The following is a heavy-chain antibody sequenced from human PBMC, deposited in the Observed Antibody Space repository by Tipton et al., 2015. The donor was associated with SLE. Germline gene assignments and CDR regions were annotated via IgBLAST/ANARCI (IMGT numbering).Heavy chain of an antibody. V-gene: IGHV4-59*11. Sequence: TLSLTCTVSGGSISSHYWSWIRQPPGKGLEWIGYIYHSGSTNYNPSLKSRVTISVDTSKNQFSLQLNSVTPEDTAVYYCARDLRQWLEQGAFDIWGQGTMVTVSS. J-gene: IGHJ3*02. CDR2: IYHSGST. CDR3: ARDLRQWLEQGAFDI. CDR1: GGSISSHY. D-gene: IGHD6-19*01.